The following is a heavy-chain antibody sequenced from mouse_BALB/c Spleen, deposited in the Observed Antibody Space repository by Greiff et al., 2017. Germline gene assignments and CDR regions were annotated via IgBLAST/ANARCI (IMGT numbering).Heavy chain of an antibody. V-gene: IGHV5-17*02. CDR3: ARSGHYYGPWFAY. CDR2: ISSGSSTI. D-gene: IGHD1-2*01. Sequence: DVHLVESGGGLVQPGGSRKLSCAASGFTFSSFGMHWVRQAPEKGLEWVAYISSGSSTIYYADTVKGRFTISRDNPKNTLFLQMTSLRSEDTAMYYCARSGHYYGPWFAYWGQGTLVTVSA. CDR1: GFTFSSFG. J-gene: IGHJ3*01.